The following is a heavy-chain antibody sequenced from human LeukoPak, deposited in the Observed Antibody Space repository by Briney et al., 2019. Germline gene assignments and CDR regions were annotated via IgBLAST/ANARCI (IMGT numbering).Heavy chain of an antibody. V-gene: IGHV3-48*01. CDR3: AREKLRFLEWPSNAFDI. CDR2: ISSSSSTI. D-gene: IGHD3-3*01. CDR1: GCAFSSYS. Sequence: GGSLRLSCAASGCAFSSYSMNWVRQAPGKGLEWVSYISSSSSTIYYADSVKGRFTISRDNAKNSLYLQMNSLRAEDTAVYYCAREKLRFLEWPSNAFDIWGQGTMVTVSS. J-gene: IGHJ3*02.